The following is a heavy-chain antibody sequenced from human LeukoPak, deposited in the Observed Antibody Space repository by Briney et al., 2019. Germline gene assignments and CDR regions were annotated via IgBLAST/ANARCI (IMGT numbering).Heavy chain of an antibody. CDR3: ATFCSGGDCYSFAP. CDR1: GLTFNNYA. Sequence: GSLRLSCAASGLTFNNYAMAWVRQAPGKGLEWVSTIIGSGGSTDYADSVKGRFTISRDNSKDTLFLQMDSLRVEDTAVYYCATFCSGGDCYSFAPWGQGTLVTVSS. D-gene: IGHD2-15*01. J-gene: IGHJ5*02. CDR2: IIGSGGST. V-gene: IGHV3-23*01.